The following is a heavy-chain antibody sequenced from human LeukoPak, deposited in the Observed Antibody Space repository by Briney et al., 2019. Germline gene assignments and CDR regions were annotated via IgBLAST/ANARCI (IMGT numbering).Heavy chain of an antibody. D-gene: IGHD3-22*01. J-gene: IGHJ4*02. V-gene: IGHV3-53*01. CDR1: GFTVSSNY. CDR2: IYSGGST. CDR3: ASNLGIDSSVSY. Sequence: PGGSLRLSCAASGFTVSSNYMSWVRQAPGKGLEWVSVIYSGGSTYYADSVKGRFTISRDNSKNTLYLQMNNLRAEDTAVYYCASNLGIDSSVSYWGQGTLVTVSS.